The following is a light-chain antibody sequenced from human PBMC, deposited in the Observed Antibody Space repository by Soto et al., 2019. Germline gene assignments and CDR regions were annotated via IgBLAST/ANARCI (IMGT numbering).Light chain of an antibody. Sequence: QSVLTQPASVSGSPGQSITISCTGTSSDVGGYNYVSWYQHHPGQAPKLMIYNVSNRPSGVSSRFSGSKSGNTASLTISGLQAEDEADYYCSSYSISSISLHVFGPGTKVTVL. J-gene: IGLJ1*01. CDR3: SSYSISSISLHV. CDR2: NVS. V-gene: IGLV2-14*03. CDR1: SSDVGGYNY.